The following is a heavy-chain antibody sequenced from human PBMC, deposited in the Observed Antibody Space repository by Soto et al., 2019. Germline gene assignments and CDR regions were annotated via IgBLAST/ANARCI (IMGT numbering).Heavy chain of an antibody. J-gene: IGHJ4*02. CDR1: GFTFSSYA. CDR2: ISYDGSNK. CDR3: ARGIFMITFGGVIVSRGLDY. Sequence: QVQLVESGGGVVQPGRSLRLSCAASGFTFSSYAMHWVRQAPGKGLEWVAVISYDGSNKYYADSVKGRFTISRDNSKNTLYLQMNSLRAEDTAVYYCARGIFMITFGGVIVSRGLDYWGQGTLVTVSS. V-gene: IGHV3-30-3*01. D-gene: IGHD3-16*02.